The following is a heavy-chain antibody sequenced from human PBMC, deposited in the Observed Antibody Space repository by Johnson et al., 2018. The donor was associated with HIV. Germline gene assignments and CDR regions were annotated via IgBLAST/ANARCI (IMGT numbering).Heavy chain of an antibody. V-gene: IGHV3-7*01. CDR3: AREQWADAFDI. CDR1: GFTFSSYW. J-gene: IGHJ3*02. Sequence: VQLVESGGGLVQPGGSLRLSCAASGFTFSSYWMSWVRQAPGKGLEWVANIKQDGSEKYYVDSVKGRFTIPRDNAKNSLYRQMNSLRAEDTAVYYCAREQWADAFDIWGQGTMVTVSS. D-gene: IGHD6-19*01. CDR2: IKQDGSEK.